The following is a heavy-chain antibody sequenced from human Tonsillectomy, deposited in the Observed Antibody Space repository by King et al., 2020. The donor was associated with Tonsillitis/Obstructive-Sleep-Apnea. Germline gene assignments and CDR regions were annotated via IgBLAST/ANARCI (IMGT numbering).Heavy chain of an antibody. CDR3: ARHLYFYDTSGYSQFDP. J-gene: IGHJ5*02. CDR1: GGSINSSSYY. V-gene: IGHV4-39*01. CDR2: IYYTWTT. Sequence: LQLQESGPGLVKPSETLSLTCTVSGGSINSSSYYWGWVRQPPGKGLEWIGSIYYTWTTSYNPSLKSRVTIYVDTSKKQFSLKLSSLTAADTAVYYCARHLYFYDTSGYSQFDPWGQGTLVTVSS. D-gene: IGHD3-22*01.